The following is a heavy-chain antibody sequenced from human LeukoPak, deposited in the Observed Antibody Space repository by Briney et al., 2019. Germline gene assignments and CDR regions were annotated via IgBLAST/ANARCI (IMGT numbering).Heavy chain of an antibody. CDR1: GFMFSSYT. Sequence: GGSLRLSCAASGFMFSSYTMTWARQTPGKGLEWVSSISSSGTAIYYADSLKGRFTISRDNGKKSLYLQMNSLRAEDTAVYYCAREVIGYASGLRTNFFDPWGQGTLVTVSS. D-gene: IGHD3-10*01. CDR3: AREVIGYASGLRTNFFDP. V-gene: IGHV3-21*01. J-gene: IGHJ5*02. CDR2: ISSSGTAI.